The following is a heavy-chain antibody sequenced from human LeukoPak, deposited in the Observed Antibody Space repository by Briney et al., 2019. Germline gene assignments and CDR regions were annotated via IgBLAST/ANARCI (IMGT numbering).Heavy chain of an antibody. CDR3: ARAIDHGFDN. CDR1: GFTFSSHW. J-gene: IGHJ3*02. CDR2: IDQGGGQR. V-gene: IGHV3-7*01. Sequence: AGGSLRLSCAASGFTFSSHWISWLREARGKGLEWVANIDQGGGQRFYLGSVEGRYTISRDNTKNSLYLQMNSLRPEDTAVYFCARAIDHGFDNWGQGTMVTVSS.